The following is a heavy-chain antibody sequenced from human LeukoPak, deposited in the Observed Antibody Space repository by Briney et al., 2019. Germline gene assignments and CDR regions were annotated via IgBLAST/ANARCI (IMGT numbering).Heavy chain of an antibody. V-gene: IGHV3-30-3*01. CDR1: GFTFRSYA. CDR2: ISYNGSNK. CDR3: ARECGAFGGADCYSPTYYGMDV. Sequence: HPGGSLRLSCAASGFTFRSYAMSWVRQAPGKGLEWVAVISYNGSNKYYADSVKGRFTISRDNSKNTLYLQMNSLRAEDTAVYYCARECGAFGGADCYSPTYYGMDVWGQGTTVTVSS. J-gene: IGHJ6*02. D-gene: IGHD2-21*02.